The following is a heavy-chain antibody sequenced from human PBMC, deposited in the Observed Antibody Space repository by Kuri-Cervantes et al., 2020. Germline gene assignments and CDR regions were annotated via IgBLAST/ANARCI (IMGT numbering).Heavy chain of an antibody. CDR3: ARHRRERYSSSWYGGDSNWFDP. V-gene: IGHV1-18*01. Sequence: ASVKVSCKASGYTFTSYGISWVRQAPGQGLEWMGWISAYNGNTNYAQKLQGRVTMTTDTSTSTAYMELRSLGSDDTAVYYCARHRRERYSSSWYGGDSNWFDPWGQGTLVTVSS. D-gene: IGHD6-13*01. J-gene: IGHJ5*02. CDR2: ISAYNGNT. CDR1: GYTFTSYG.